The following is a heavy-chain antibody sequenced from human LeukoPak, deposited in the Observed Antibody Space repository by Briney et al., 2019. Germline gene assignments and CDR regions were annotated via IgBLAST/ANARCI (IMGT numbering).Heavy chain of an antibody. D-gene: IGHD4-17*01. CDR3: ARAGGFTTVTPYYDAFDI. CDR1: GGSFSGYY. CDR2: INHSGST. J-gene: IGHJ3*02. Sequence: SETLSLTCAVYGGSFSGYYWSWIRQPPGKGLEWIGEINHSGSTNYNPSLKSRVTISVDTSKNQFSLKLSSVTAADTAVYYCARAGGFTTVTPYYDAFDIWGQGTMVTVSS. V-gene: IGHV4-34*01.